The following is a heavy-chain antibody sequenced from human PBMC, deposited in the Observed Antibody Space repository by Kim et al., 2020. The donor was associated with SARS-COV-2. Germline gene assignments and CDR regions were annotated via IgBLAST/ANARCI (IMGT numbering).Heavy chain of an antibody. CDR3: AKDNRWNPYEPWRGGAFDI. CDR1: GFTFDDYA. CDR2: ISWNSGSI. Sequence: GGSLRLSCAASGFTFDDYAMHWVRQAPGKGLEWVSGISWNSGSIGYADSVKGRFTISRDNAKNSLYLQMNSLRAEDTALYYCAKDNRWNPYEPWRGGAFDIWGQGTMVTVSS. J-gene: IGHJ3*02. V-gene: IGHV3-9*01. D-gene: IGHD1-1*01.